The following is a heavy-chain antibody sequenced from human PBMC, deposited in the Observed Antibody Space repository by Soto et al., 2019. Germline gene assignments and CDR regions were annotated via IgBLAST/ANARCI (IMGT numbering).Heavy chain of an antibody. Sequence: PGGSLRLSCAASGFTFSSYGMRWVRQAPGKGLEWVAVISYDGSNKYYADSVKGRFTISRDNSKNTLYLQMNSLRAEDAAVYYCAKLYGPNDYWGQGTLVTVSS. J-gene: IGHJ4*02. CDR1: GFTFSSYG. V-gene: IGHV3-30*18. CDR2: ISYDGSNK. CDR3: AKLYGPNDY. D-gene: IGHD2-2*02.